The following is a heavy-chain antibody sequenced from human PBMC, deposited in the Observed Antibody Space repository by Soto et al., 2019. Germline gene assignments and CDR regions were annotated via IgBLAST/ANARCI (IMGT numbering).Heavy chain of an antibody. CDR3: ARDFGYDDV. J-gene: IGHJ6*02. Sequence: GSLRLSCAASGFTFSDYYMNWVRQAPGKGLEWVSHIGGARSTAIYYADSVKGRFTISRDNAENSLFLQMNSLRDEDTAVYYCARDFGYDDVWGQGTTVTVSS. CDR1: GFTFSDYY. D-gene: IGHD3-22*01. CDR2: IGGARSTAI. V-gene: IGHV3-48*02.